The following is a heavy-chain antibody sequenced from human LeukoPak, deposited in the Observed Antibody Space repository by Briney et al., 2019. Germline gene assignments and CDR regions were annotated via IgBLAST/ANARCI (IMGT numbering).Heavy chain of an antibody. J-gene: IGHJ6*02. V-gene: IGHV3-49*04. CDR2: IRSKAYGGTT. CDR3: TKDTIPLDSYSYGYNYGMDV. D-gene: IGHD5-18*01. CDR1: GFTFGDYA. Sequence: GGSLRLSCTASGFTFGDYAMSWVRQAPGKGLEWVGFIRSKAYGGTTEYAASVKGRFTISRDDSKSIACLQMNSLKTEDTAVYYCTKDTIPLDSYSYGYNYGMDVWGQGTTVTVSS.